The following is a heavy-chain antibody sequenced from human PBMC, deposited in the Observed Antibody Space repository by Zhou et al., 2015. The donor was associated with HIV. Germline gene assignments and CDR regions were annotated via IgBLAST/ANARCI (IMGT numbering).Heavy chain of an antibody. Sequence: QVQLVQSGAEVKKPGSSVKVSCKASGGTFSSYAISWVRQAPGQGLEWMGGIIPIFGTANYAQKFQGRVTITADESTSTAYMELSSLRSEDTAVYYCASSRSEQWLVLLHYWGQGTLVTVSS. CDR1: GGTFSSYA. CDR2: IIPIFGTA. CDR3: ASSRSEQWLVLLHY. J-gene: IGHJ4*02. D-gene: IGHD6-19*01. V-gene: IGHV1-69*01.